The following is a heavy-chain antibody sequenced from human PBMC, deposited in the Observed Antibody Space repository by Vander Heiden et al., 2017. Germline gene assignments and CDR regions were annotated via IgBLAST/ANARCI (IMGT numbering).Heavy chain of an antibody. CDR1: GGSFSGYS. Sequence: QVQLQQWGAGLLMPSETLSPPCAVYGGSFSGYSGSWIRQPPGKGLEWIGEINHSGSTNYNPSLKSRVTISVDTSKNQFSLKLSSVTAADTAVYYCARAIYYYDSSGTTPIDAFDIWGQGTMVTVSS. J-gene: IGHJ3*02. CDR2: INHSGST. D-gene: IGHD3-22*01. CDR3: ARAIYYYDSSGTTPIDAFDI. V-gene: IGHV4-34*01.